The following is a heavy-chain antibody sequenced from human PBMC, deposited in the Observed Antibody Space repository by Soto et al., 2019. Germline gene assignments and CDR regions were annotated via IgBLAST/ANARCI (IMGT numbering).Heavy chain of an antibody. J-gene: IGHJ4*02. V-gene: IGHV1-69*13. CDR2: IIPIFGTA. CDR1: GGTFSSYA. CDR3: ARGNPGYSSGWYMYYFDY. Sequence: SVKVSCKASGGTFSSYAISWVRQAPGQGLEWMGGIIPIFGTANYAQKFQGRVTITADESTSTAYMELSSLRSEDTAVYYCARGNPGYSSGWYMYYFDYWGQGTLVTVSS. D-gene: IGHD6-19*01.